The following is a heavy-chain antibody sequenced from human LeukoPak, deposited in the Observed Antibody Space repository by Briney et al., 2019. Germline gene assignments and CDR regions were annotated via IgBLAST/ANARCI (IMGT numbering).Heavy chain of an antibody. CDR3: ARVLNPYNVVYYFDY. V-gene: IGHV1-2*02. CDR2: INPNSGGT. Sequence: ASVKVPCKASGYTFTGYYMHWVRQAPGQGLEWMGWINPNSGGTNYAQKFQGRVTMTRDTSISTAYMELSRLRSDDTAVYYCARVLNPYNVVYYFDYWGQGTLVTVSS. D-gene: IGHD2-15*01. J-gene: IGHJ4*02. CDR1: GYTFTGYY.